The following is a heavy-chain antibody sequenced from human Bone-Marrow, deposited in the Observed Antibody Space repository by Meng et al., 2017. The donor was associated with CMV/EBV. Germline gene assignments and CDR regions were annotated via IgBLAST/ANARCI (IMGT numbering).Heavy chain of an antibody. CDR3: AIFHSGSYWGSFDY. D-gene: IGHD1-26*01. J-gene: IGHJ4*02. Sequence: SETLSLTCAVSGDSIISSHWWSWVRQTPGKGLEWIGEIYHTGSTNYNPSLKSRVTISVDTSKNQFSLKLSSVTAADTAVYYCAIFHSGSYWGSFDYWGQGTRVTVSS. CDR2: IYHTGST. CDR1: GDSIISSHW. V-gene: IGHV4-4*02.